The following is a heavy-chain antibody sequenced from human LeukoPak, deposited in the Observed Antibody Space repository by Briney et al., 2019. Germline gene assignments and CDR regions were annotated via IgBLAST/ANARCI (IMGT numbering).Heavy chain of an antibody. Sequence: ASVKVSCKASGYTFTSYDINWVRQATGQGLEWMGWVNPNSGNTGYAQKFQGRVTMTRDTSISTAYMELSRLRSDDTAVYYCARAPKWELLRVPFDYWGQGTLVTVSS. V-gene: IGHV1-8*01. CDR3: ARAPKWELLRVPFDY. CDR2: VNPNSGNT. J-gene: IGHJ4*02. D-gene: IGHD1-26*01. CDR1: GYTFTSYD.